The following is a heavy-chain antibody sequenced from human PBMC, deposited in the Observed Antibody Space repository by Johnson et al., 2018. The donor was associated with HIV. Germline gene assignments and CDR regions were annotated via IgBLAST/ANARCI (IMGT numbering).Heavy chain of an antibody. CDR1: GFTFSSYG. CDR3: AMGGVHCSGGSCYSMNAFDI. CDR2: TSNDGSNT. V-gene: IGHV3-30*03. Sequence: QVQLVESGGGVVQPGRSLRLSCAASGFTFSSYGMHWVRQAPGEGLEWVAVTSNDGSNTYYADSVKGRFTISRDNSKNTLYLEMNSLRAEETAMYYCAMGGVHCSGGSCYSMNAFDIWGQGTMVTVSS. D-gene: IGHD2-15*01. J-gene: IGHJ3*02.